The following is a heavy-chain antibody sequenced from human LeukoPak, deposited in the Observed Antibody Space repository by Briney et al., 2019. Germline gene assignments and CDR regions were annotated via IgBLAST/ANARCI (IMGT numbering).Heavy chain of an antibody. D-gene: IGHD5-18*01. J-gene: IGHJ4*02. CDR2: INPNSGGT. Sequence: ASVKVSCKASGYTFTGYYMHWVRQAPRQGLEWMGWINPNSGGTNYAQKFQGRVTMTRDTSISTAYMELSRLRSDDTAVYYCASLLRSYGSRWVDYWGQGTLVTVSS. V-gene: IGHV1-2*02. CDR3: ASLLRSYGSRWVDY. CDR1: GYTFTGYY.